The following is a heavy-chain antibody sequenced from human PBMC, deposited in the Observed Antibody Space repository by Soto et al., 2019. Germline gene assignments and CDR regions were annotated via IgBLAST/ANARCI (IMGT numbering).Heavy chain of an antibody. J-gene: IGHJ4*02. CDR2: IYYSGST. CDR1: GGSISSSSYY. Sequence: QLQLQESGPGLVKPSETLSLTCTVSGGSISSSSYYWGWIRQPPGKGLEWIGSIYYSGSTYYNPSLKSRVTISVDTSKNQFSLKLSSVTAADTAVYYCARPNIAVAGTDDYWGQGTLVTVSS. D-gene: IGHD6-19*01. CDR3: ARPNIAVAGTDDY. V-gene: IGHV4-39*01.